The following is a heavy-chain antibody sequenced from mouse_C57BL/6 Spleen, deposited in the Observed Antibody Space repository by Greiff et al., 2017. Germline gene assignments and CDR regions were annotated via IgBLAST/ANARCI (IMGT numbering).Heavy chain of an antibody. V-gene: IGHV1-55*01. CDR2: IYPGSGST. CDR1: GYTFTSHW. CDR3: ARWGTTVVADY. Sequence: VQLQQPGAELVKPGASVKMSCKASGYTFTSHWITWGKPRPGQGLEWIGDIYPGSGSTNFNEKFKGKATLTVDASSITAYMQLSSLTSEDSAVYYCARWGTTVVADYWGQGTTLTVSS. D-gene: IGHD1-1*01. J-gene: IGHJ2*01.